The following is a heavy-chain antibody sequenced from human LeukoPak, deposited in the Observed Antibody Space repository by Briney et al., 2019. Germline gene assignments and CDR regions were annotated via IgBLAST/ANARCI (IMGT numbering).Heavy chain of an antibody. D-gene: IGHD6-13*01. CDR2: IYYSGST. CDR1: GGSISSSSYY. V-gene: IGHV4-39*07. Sequence: SETLSLTCTVSGGSISSSSYYWGWIRQPPGKGLEWIGSIYYSGSTYYNPSLKSRVTISVDTSKNQFSLRLTSVTAADTAVYYCARALRQQLLTGWFDPWGQGTLVTVSS. J-gene: IGHJ5*02. CDR3: ARALRQQLLTGWFDP.